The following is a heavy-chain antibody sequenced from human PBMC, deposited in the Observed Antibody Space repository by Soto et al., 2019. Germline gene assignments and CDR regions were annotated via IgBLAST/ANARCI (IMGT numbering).Heavy chain of an antibody. CDR3: ARARGWLRLQGVRGYFDY. CDR2: IYYSGST. Sequence: SETLSLTCTVSGGSISSGGYYWSWIRQHPGKGLEWIGYIYYSGSTYYNPSLKSRVTISVDTSKNQFSLKLSSVTAADTAVYYCARARGWLRLQGVRGYFDYWGQGTLVTVSS. CDR1: GGSISSGGYY. V-gene: IGHV4-31*03. D-gene: IGHD5-12*01. J-gene: IGHJ4*02.